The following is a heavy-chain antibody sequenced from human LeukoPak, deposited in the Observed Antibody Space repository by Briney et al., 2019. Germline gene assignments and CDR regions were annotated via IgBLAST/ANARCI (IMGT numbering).Heavy chain of an antibody. J-gene: IGHJ3*01. CDR2: MNPNSGNT. CDR3: AREWKYSSSL. D-gene: IGHD6-6*01. Sequence: ASVKVSCKASGYTFTSYAMNWVRQAPGQGLEWMGWMNPNSGNTGYAQKFQGRVTITRNTSISTAYMELSSLRSEDTAVYYCAREWKYSSSLWGQGTMVTVSS. V-gene: IGHV1-8*03. CDR1: GYTFTSYA.